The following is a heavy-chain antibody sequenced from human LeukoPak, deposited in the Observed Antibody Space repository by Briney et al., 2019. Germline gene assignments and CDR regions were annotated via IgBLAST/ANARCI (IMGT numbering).Heavy chain of an antibody. CDR3: ARDLNGSGSYIAFDI. D-gene: IGHD3-10*01. J-gene: IGHJ3*02. CDR1: GYTLTELS. CDR2: FDPEDGET. Sequence: ASVKVSCKVSGYTLTELSMHWVRQAPGKGLEWMGGFDPEDGETIYAQKFQGRVTMTEDTSTDTAYMELSSLRSDDTAVYYCARDLNGSGSYIAFDIWGQGTMVTVSS. V-gene: IGHV1-24*01.